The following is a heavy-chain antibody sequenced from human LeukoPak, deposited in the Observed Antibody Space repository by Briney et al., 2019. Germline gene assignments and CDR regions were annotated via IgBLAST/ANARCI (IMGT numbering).Heavy chain of an antibody. D-gene: IGHD2-2*01. Sequence: SETLSLTCTVSGGSISSSNYYWGWIRQPPGKGLEWVGEINHSGSTNYNPSLKSRVTISIDTFKKQFSLKLTSVTAADTAVFYCARIVRYCGSSYCSAGWFDPWGQGTRVTVSS. CDR2: INHSGST. J-gene: IGHJ5*02. CDR3: ARIVRYCGSSYCSAGWFDP. CDR1: GGSISSSNYY. V-gene: IGHV4-39*07.